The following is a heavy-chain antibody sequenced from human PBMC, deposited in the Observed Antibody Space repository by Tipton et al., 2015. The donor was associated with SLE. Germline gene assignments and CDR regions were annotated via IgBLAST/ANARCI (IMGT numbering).Heavy chain of an antibody. CDR1: GGPISSYY. CDR2: IYTSGST. CDR3: ARDWGGYCSSTSCLGGFDY. V-gene: IGHV4-4*08. J-gene: IGHJ4*02. D-gene: IGHD2-2*03. Sequence: TLSLTCTVSGGPISSYYWSWIRQPPGKGLEWIGYIYTSGSTNYNPSLKSRVTISVDTSKNQFSLKLSSVTAADTAVYYCARDWGGYCSSTSCLGGFDYWGQGTLVTVSS.